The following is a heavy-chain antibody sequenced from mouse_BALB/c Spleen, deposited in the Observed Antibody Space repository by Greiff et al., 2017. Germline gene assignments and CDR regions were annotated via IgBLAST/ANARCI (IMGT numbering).Heavy chain of an antibody. V-gene: IGHV3-8*02. Sequence: DVQLQESGPSLVKPSQTLSLTCSVTGDSITSGYWNWIRKFPGNKLEYMGYISYSGSTYYNPSLKSRISITRDTSKNQYYLQLNSVTTEDTATYYCARTDYYGSSPYWYFDVWGAGTTVTVSS. D-gene: IGHD1-1*01. CDR2: ISYSGST. J-gene: IGHJ1*01. CDR1: GDSITSGY. CDR3: ARTDYYGSSPYWYFDV.